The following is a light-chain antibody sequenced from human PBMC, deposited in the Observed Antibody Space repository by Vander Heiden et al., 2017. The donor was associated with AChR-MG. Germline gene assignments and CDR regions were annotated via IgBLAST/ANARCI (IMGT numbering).Light chain of an antibody. CDR2: LGS. CDR1: QSLLHKNGYHY. J-gene: IGKJ2*02. Sequence: DIVMSQSPLSLAVSPGEPASVSCRSSQSLLHKNGYHYLDWYLQKPGQSPQLLIYLGSNRASGVPDRFSGSGSGTDFTLKISRVEPEDVVGYYCMEALQSPCTFGQETKLEIK. V-gene: IGKV2-28*01. CDR3: MEALQSPCT.